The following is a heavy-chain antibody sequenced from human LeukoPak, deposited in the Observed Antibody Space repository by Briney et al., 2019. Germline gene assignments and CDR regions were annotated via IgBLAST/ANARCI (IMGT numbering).Heavy chain of an antibody. V-gene: IGHV4-34*01. CDR1: GGSFSPYY. J-gene: IGHJ4*02. Sequence: SETLSLTCAVYGGSFSPYYWSWIRQPPGQGLEWIGEINHSGSTNYNPSLKSRVTISVDMSKNKFSLRLSSVTAAGTAVYYCATGGFYCGRDCYVDYWGQGTLVTVSS. CDR3: ATGGFYCGRDCYVDY. CDR2: INHSGST. D-gene: IGHD2-21*02.